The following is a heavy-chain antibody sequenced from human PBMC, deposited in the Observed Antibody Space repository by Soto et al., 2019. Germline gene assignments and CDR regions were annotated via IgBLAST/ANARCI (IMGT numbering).Heavy chain of an antibody. J-gene: IGHJ6*03. CDR3: AGQYYDFWSGYYTRLEYYYYMDV. V-gene: IGHV4-39*01. Sequence: SETLSLTCTVSGGSISSSSYYWGWIRQPPGKGLEWIGSIYYSGSTYYNPSLKSRVTISVDTSRNQFSLKLSSVTAADTAVYYCAGQYYDFWSGYYTRLEYYYYMDVWGKGTTVTVSS. CDR1: GGSISSSSYY. CDR2: IYYSGST. D-gene: IGHD3-3*01.